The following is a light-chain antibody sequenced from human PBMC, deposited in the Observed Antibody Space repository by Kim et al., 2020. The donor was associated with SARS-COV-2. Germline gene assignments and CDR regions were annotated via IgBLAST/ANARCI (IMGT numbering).Light chain of an antibody. J-gene: IGLJ2*01. CDR3: QSYDSSNVV. CDR2: EDN. Sequence: GKKVTISGTRSSASIASNYVQWYQQRPGSAPTTVIYEDNQRPSGVPDRFSGSIDSSSNSASLTISGLKTEDEADYYCQSYDSSNVVFGGGTQLTVL. CDR1: SASIASNY. V-gene: IGLV6-57*03.